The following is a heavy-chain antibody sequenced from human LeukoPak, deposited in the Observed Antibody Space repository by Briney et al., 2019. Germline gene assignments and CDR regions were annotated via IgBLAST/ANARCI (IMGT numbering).Heavy chain of an antibody. CDR3: ATLVNVLYSSSWYRAFDI. CDR2: FDPEDGET. D-gene: IGHD6-13*01. Sequence: ASVKISCKVSGYTLTELSMHWVRQAPGKGLEWMGGFDPEDGETIYAQKFQGRVTMTEDTPTDTAYMELSSLRSEDTAVYYCATLVNVLYSSSWYRAFDIWGQGTMVTVSS. CDR1: GYTLTELS. V-gene: IGHV1-24*01. J-gene: IGHJ3*02.